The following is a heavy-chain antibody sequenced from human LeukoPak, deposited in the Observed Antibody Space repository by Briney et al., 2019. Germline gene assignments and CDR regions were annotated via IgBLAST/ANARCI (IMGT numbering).Heavy chain of an antibody. CDR2: ISGSGGST. V-gene: IGHV3-23*01. CDR1: GFTFSSYA. D-gene: IGHD3-3*01. CDR3: ARAYYDFWSGSGPVGYYGMDV. J-gene: IGHJ6*02. Sequence: PGGSLRLSCAASGFTFSSYAMSWVRQAPGKGLEWVSAISGSGGSTYYADSVKGRFTISRHNSKNTLYLQMNSLRAEDTAVYYCARAYYDFWSGSGPVGYYGMDVWGQGTTVTVSS.